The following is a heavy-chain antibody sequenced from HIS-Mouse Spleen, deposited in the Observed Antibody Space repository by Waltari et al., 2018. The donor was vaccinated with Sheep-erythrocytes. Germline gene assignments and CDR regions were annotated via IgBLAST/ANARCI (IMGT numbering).Heavy chain of an antibody. V-gene: IGHV3-21*01. CDR2: ISIISSYL. CDR3: ARDTGTDAFDI. CDR1: GFTFRSYS. Sequence: EVQLVESGGGLVKPGGSLRLSCAASGFTFRSYSMHWVRQAPVKGMDCVSSISIISSYLYYAASLNGRFTISRDNAKNSLYLQMNSLRAEDTAVYYCARDTGTDAFDIWGQGTMVTVSS. D-gene: IGHD1-1*01. J-gene: IGHJ3*02.